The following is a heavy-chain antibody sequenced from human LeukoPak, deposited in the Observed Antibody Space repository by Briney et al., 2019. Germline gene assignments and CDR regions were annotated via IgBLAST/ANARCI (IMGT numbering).Heavy chain of an antibody. V-gene: IGHV3-53*01. CDR2: IYSGGST. J-gene: IGHJ4*02. Sequence: GGSLRLSCAASGFTVSSNYMSWVRQAPGKGLEWVSVIYSGGSTYYADPVKGRFTISRDNSKNTLYLQMNSLRAEDTAVYYCARSSVGATPYYFDYWGQGTLVTVSS. D-gene: IGHD1-26*01. CDR3: ARSSVGATPYYFDY. CDR1: GFTVSSNY.